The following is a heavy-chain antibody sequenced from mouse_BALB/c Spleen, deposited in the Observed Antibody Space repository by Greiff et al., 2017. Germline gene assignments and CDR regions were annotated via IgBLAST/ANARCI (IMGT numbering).Heavy chain of an antibody. CDR1: GFTFSSYA. CDR2: ISSGGSYT. J-gene: IGHJ4*01. V-gene: IGHV5-9-4*01. Sequence: EVKVEESGGGLVKPGGSLKLSCAASGFTFSSYAMSWVRQSPEKRLEWVAEISSGGSYTYYPDTVTGRFTISRDNAKNTLYLEMSSLRSEDTAMYYCARDDNSYYYAMDYWGQGTSVTVSS. CDR3: ARDDNSYYYAMDY. D-gene: IGHD1-3*01.